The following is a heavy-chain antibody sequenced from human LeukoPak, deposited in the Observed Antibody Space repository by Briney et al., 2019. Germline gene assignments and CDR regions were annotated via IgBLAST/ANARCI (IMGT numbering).Heavy chain of an antibody. V-gene: IGHV1-46*03. CDR1: GYTFTSYY. CDR3: TREMWPMTARVYSLYG. J-gene: IGHJ4*01. D-gene: IGHD2-21*02. Sequence: ASVKVSCKASGYTFTSYYLHWVRRAPGQGLEWMGIINPSGGTTTYAQTFQGRVTMTRDTSTSTVYMELSSLRSEDTAVYYCTREMWPMTARVYSLYGWSQRTLVSVSS. CDR2: INPSGGTT.